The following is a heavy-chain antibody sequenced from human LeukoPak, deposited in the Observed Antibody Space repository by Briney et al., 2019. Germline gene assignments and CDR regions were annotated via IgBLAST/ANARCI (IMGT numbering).Heavy chain of an antibody. Sequence: PGGSLRLSCAASGFTFSSYSMNWVRQAPGKGLEWVSSISSSSSYIYYADSVKGRFTISRDNAKNSLYLQMNSLRAEDTAVYYCARRGYDFKDAFDIWGQGTMVTVSS. J-gene: IGHJ3*02. V-gene: IGHV3-21*01. CDR2: ISSSSSYI. CDR1: GFTFSSYS. D-gene: IGHD5-12*01. CDR3: ARRGYDFKDAFDI.